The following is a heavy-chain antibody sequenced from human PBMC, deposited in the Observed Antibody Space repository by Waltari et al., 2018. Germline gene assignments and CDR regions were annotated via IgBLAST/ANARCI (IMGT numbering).Heavy chain of an antibody. D-gene: IGHD6-6*01. CDR1: GGNFSSYA. Sequence: QVQLVQSGAEVKKPGSSVKVSCKASGGNFSSYAISWVRAAPGQGLEWMGWIIPIFGTANYAQKFQGRVTITADESTSTAYMELSSLRSEDTAVYYCARDPEAIAARPGWFDPWGQGTLVTVSS. J-gene: IGHJ5*02. CDR3: ARDPEAIAARPGWFDP. V-gene: IGHV1-69*01. CDR2: IIPIFGTA.